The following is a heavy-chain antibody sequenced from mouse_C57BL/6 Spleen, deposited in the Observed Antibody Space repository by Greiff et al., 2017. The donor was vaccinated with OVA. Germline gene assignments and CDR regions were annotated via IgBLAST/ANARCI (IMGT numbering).Heavy chain of an antibody. V-gene: IGHV1-15*01. CDR2: IDPETGGT. J-gene: IGHJ4*01. CDR3: TTYGNYYYYAMDY. CDR1: GYAFTDYE. Sequence: VQLQQSGAELVRPGASVTLSCKASGYAFTDYEMHWVKQTPVHGLEWIGAIDPETGGTAYNQKFKGKAILTADKSSSTAYMELRSLTSEDSAVYYCTTYGNYYYYAMDYWGQGTSVTVSS. D-gene: IGHD2-1*01.